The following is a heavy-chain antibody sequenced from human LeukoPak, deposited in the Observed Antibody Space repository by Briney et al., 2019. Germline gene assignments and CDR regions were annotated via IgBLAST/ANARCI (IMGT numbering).Heavy chain of an antibody. V-gene: IGHV3-43*02. CDR1: GFAFHAFD. J-gene: IGHJ6*02. CDR2: INRDGGKT. CDR3: STWAFYHSLDV. D-gene: IGHD5/OR15-5a*01. Sequence: GGSLRLSCAASGFAFHAFDMQWVRQAPGKGLEWVSFINRDGGKTYYADSVRGRCTIARGNSKNSLYLQMNSLRTEDTAFYYCSTWAFYHSLDVWGQGTTVTVSS.